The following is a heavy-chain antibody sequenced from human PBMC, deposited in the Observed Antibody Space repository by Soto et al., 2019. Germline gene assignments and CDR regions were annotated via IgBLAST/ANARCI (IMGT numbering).Heavy chain of an antibody. CDR3: AKDPGEAVVWPYGMDV. J-gene: IGHJ6*02. CDR1: GFTFSSYG. Sequence: QVQLVESGGGVVQSGRSLRLSCAASGFTFSSYGMHWVRQAPGKGLEWVAVISYDGSNKYYADSVKGRFTISRDNSKNTLYLQMNSLRAEDTAVYYCAKDPGEAVVWPYGMDVWGQGTTVTVSS. V-gene: IGHV3-30*18. D-gene: IGHD6-19*01. CDR2: ISYDGSNK.